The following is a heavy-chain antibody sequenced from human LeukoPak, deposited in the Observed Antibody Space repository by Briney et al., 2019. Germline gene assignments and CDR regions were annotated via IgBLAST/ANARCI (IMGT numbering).Heavy chain of an antibody. J-gene: IGHJ4*02. CDR3: ATGPSGSYHNFDY. CDR2: FDPVDGET. CDR1: GYTLTELS. Sequence: ASVKVSCKVSGYTLTELSMHWVRQAPGKGLEWMGGFDPVDGETIYAQKFQGRVTMTEDTSTDTAYMELSSLRSEDTAVYYCATGPSGSYHNFDYWGQGTLVTVSS. V-gene: IGHV1-24*01. D-gene: IGHD1-26*01.